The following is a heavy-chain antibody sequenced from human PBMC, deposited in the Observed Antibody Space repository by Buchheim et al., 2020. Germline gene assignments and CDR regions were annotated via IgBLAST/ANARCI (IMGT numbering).Heavy chain of an antibody. CDR1: GFSFSTNW. J-gene: IGHJ2*01. D-gene: IGHD2-21*01. CDR3: ARDGFRGGDCYFGGCWYFDL. Sequence: DVHLVESGGALVQPGGSLRLSCASSGFSFSTNWMSWVRQAPGKGPEWVANINQYGSAEYYVDSVKGRFTISRDNAKNSLYLQMNSLRAEDTAVYYCARDGFRGGDCYFGGCWYFDLWGRGTL. V-gene: IGHV3-7*03. CDR2: INQYGSAE.